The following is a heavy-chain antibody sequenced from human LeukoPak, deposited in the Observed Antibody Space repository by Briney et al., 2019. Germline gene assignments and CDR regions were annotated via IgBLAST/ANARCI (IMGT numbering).Heavy chain of an antibody. J-gene: IGHJ4*02. CDR2: INHSGST. CDR3: ARGGSSGYYSKI. D-gene: IGHD3-22*01. Sequence: SETLSLTCAVYRGSFSGDCWSWIRQPPGKGLEWIGEINHSGSTNYNPSLKSRVTISVDASKNQFSLKLSSVTAADTAVYYCARGGSSGYYSKIWGQGTLVTVSS. V-gene: IGHV4-34*01. CDR1: RGSFSGDC.